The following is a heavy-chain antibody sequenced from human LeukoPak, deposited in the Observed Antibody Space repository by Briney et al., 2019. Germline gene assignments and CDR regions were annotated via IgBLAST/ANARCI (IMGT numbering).Heavy chain of an antibody. J-gene: IGHJ4*02. V-gene: IGHV4-59*01. CDR2: MYYSGNT. CDR1: GGSIGSYY. Sequence: SETLSLTCTVSGGSIGSYYWSWIRQPPGKGLEWIGYMYYSGNTNYNPSLKSRLTTSLDTSKNQFSLKLSSVTAADTAVYYCARGKYYFDYWGQGTLVTVSS. CDR3: ARGKYYFDY.